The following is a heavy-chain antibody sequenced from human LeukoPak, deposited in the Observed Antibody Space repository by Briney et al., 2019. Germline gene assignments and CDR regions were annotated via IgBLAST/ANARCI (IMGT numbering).Heavy chain of an antibody. CDR1: GLTLSSYS. CDR3: ARETYDDILTGNGWFDP. D-gene: IGHD3-9*01. V-gene: IGHV3-21*01. J-gene: IGHJ5*02. Sequence: GGSLTPSCALSGLTLSSYSMKWVRPAPGRGLGWVSSIFSSGSYIYHADSVKGRFTISRDHATNSLYLKMNSLRADGTAVYCWARETYDDILTGNGWFDPWGQGTLVTASS. CDR2: IFSSGSYI.